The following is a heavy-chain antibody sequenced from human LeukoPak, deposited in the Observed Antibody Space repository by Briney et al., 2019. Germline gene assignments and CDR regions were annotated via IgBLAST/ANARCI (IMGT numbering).Heavy chain of an antibody. CDR1: GFTFSSSA. V-gene: IGHV3-23*01. J-gene: IGHJ4*02. CDR3: AKESAYCGSDCRSLSDY. D-gene: IGHD2-21*02. Sequence: GGSLRLSCAASGFTFSSSAMSWVRQAPGKGLEWVSAISNNGGYTYYADSVKGRFTISRDNSKNTLYLQMNSLRAEDTAVYYCAKESAYCGSDCRSLSDYWGQGTLVAVSS. CDR2: ISNNGGYT.